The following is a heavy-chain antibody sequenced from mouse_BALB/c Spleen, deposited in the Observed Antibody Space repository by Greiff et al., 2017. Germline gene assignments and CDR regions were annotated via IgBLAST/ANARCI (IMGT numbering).Heavy chain of an antibody. V-gene: IGHV5-12-1*01. J-gene: IGHJ3*01. CDR2: ISSGGGST. D-gene: IGHD2-2*01. CDR1: GFAFSSYD. Sequence: EVKLVESGGGLVKPGGSLKLSCAASGFAFSSYDMSWVRQTPEKRLEWVAYISSGGGSTYYPDTVKGRFTISRDNAKNTLYLQMSSLKSEDTAMYYCARGGYDEVLFAYWGQGTLVTVSA. CDR3: ARGGYDEVLFAY.